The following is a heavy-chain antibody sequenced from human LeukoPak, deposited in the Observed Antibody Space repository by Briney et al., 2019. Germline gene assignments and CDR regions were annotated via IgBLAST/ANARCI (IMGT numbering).Heavy chain of an antibody. J-gene: IGHJ3*02. Sequence: GGSLRLSCAASGFAFITNAMSWVRQAPGKGLEWVSAVSGSGSDTYYAVSVKGRFTISRDNSKNTLYLQLNSLRAEDTAVYFCAKELIIQPTGTVAFDIWGQGTMVTVSS. CDR1: GFAFITNA. CDR2: VSGSGSDT. CDR3: AKELIIQPTGTVAFDI. D-gene: IGHD1-1*01. V-gene: IGHV3-23*01.